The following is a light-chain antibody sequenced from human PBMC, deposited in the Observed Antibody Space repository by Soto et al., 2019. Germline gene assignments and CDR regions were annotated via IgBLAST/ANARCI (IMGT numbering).Light chain of an antibody. CDR2: GAS. CDR3: QQYDKWPRT. J-gene: IGKJ1*01. CDR1: QSVSRK. V-gene: IGKV3-15*01. Sequence: EIVVTQSPATLSVSPGERATLSCRVSQSVSRKLAWYQQTRGRAPRLLIYGASTRATGVPARFSGSGSGTEFTLTISNLQSEDFAVYHCQQYDKWPRTFGQGTKVDIK.